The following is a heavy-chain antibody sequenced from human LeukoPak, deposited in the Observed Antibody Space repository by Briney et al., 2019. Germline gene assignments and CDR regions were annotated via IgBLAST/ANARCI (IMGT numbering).Heavy chain of an antibody. Sequence: GGSLRLSCTASGFTFGDYAMSWVRQAPGKGLEWVGFIRSKAYGGTTEYAASVKGRFTISRDDSKSIAYLQMNSLKTEDTAVYYCTRDSMAVADAFDIWGQGTMVTVSS. D-gene: IGHD6-19*01. CDR1: GFTFGDYA. CDR3: TRDSMAVADAFDI. CDR2: IRSKAYGGTT. J-gene: IGHJ3*02. V-gene: IGHV3-49*04.